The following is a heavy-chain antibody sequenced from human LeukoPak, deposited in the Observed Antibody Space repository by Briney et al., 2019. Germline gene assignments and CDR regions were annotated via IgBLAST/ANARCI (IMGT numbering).Heavy chain of an antibody. Sequence: HPGGTLRLSYAASGFTFNTCWMHWVPRAPGKGLVWVSRIKSDGSTNYADSVKGRFTISRDNANNTLSLQMNSLRPEDTGVYYCARAPSEIGGYYPEYFRHWGQGTLVTVSS. D-gene: IGHD3-22*01. V-gene: IGHV3-74*01. CDR3: ARAPSEIGGYYPEYFRH. J-gene: IGHJ1*01. CDR1: GFTFNTCW. CDR2: IKSDGST.